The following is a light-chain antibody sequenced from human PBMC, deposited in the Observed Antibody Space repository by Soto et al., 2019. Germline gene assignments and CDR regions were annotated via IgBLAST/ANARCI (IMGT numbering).Light chain of an antibody. CDR3: CSYAGSRV. CDR1: SSDVGSYNL. Sequence: QPVLTQPASVSGSPGQSITISCTGTSSDVGSYNLVSWYQQHPGKAPKLMIYEGSKRPSGVSNRFSGSKSGNTASLTISGLQAEDEADYCCCSYAGSRVFGGGTKVTVL. V-gene: IGLV2-23*01. CDR2: EGS. J-gene: IGLJ3*02.